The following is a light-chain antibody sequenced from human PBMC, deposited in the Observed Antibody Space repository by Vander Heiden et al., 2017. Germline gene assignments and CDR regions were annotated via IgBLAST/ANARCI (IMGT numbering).Light chain of an antibody. CDR1: SSNLGSNS. CDR3: GAWDDSLSAWV. V-gene: IGLV1-51*01. J-gene: IGLJ3*02. Sequence: QSVLTQPPSVSAAPGQKVTISCSGSSSNLGSNSVSYCQQFPGTAPKLLIYDNNQRPSGIPDRFSGSKSGTSATLGITGLQTGDEADYYCGAWDDSLSAWVFGGGTKLTVL. CDR2: DNN.